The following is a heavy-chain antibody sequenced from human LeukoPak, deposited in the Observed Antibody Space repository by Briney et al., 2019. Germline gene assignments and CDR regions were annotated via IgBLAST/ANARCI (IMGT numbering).Heavy chain of an antibody. CDR3: ARLFGGLLWFGEFNDY. D-gene: IGHD3-10*01. V-gene: IGHV4-39*01. CDR1: GGSISSSSYY. CDR2: IYYSGST. J-gene: IGHJ4*02. Sequence: SETLSLTCTVSGGSISSSSYYWGWIRQPPGKGLEWIGSIYYSGSTYYNPSLKSRVTISVDTSKNQFSLKLSSVTAADTAVYYCARLFGGLLWFGEFNDYWGQGTLVTVSS.